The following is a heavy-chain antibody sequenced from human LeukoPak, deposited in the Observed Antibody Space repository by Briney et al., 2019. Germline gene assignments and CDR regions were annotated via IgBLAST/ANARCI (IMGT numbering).Heavy chain of an antibody. D-gene: IGHD1-26*01. CDR2: ISGSGGRT. CDR1: GFTFSDYY. J-gene: IGHJ6*03. Sequence: GGSLRLSCAASGFTFSDYYMSWIRQAPGKGLEWVSAISGSGGRTYHADSVKGRFTISRDNSKNTLYLQMNSLRAEDTAVYYCAKDDGGSYYIYYYYMDVWGKGTTVTISS. V-gene: IGHV3-23*01. CDR3: AKDDGGSYYIYYYYMDV.